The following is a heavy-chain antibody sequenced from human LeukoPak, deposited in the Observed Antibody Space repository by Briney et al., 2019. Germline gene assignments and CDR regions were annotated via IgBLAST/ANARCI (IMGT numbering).Heavy chain of an antibody. CDR3: ATLRAAARTVDY. CDR2: IYYPRRT. Sequence: SETLSLTCTVSGGSISISRYYGGCVREPPGEEREWHGRIYYPRRTYYHPSLKRRVPISVDTSQNQFSLQLSSVTAADTAVYYCATLRAAARTVDYWGQGTLVTVSS. D-gene: IGHD6-13*01. V-gene: IGHV4-39*01. CDR1: GGSISISRYY. J-gene: IGHJ4*02.